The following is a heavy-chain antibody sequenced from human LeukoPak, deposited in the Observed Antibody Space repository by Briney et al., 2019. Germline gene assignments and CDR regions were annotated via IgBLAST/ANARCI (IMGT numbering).Heavy chain of an antibody. Sequence: GGSLRLSCAASGFTFSSYAMSWVRQAPGKGLEWVSTISDSGGNTYYADSVKGRFTISRDNSKNTLYRQMNSLRAEDTALYYCAKDGFRGDCIGGSCYPFDPWGQGTLVTVSS. CDR2: ISDSGGNT. CDR1: GFTFSSYA. CDR3: AKDGFRGDCIGGSCYPFDP. V-gene: IGHV3-23*01. J-gene: IGHJ5*02. D-gene: IGHD2-15*01.